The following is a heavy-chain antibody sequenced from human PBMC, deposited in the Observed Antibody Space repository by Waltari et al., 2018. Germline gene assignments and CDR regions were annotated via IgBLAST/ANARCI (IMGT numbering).Heavy chain of an antibody. CDR2: ISPGDSDT. Sequence: EVQLVQSGAEVKKPGESLKISCTGSGYSFTSYWIGWLRQMPGKGMEWMGIISPGDSDTRYSPSFQGQVTISADKSISTAYLQWSSLKASDTAMYYCARVRGGGIAVAGTHFDYWGQGTLVTVSS. J-gene: IGHJ4*02. CDR3: ARVRGGGIAVAGTHFDY. CDR1: GYSFTSYW. D-gene: IGHD6-19*01. V-gene: IGHV5-51*01.